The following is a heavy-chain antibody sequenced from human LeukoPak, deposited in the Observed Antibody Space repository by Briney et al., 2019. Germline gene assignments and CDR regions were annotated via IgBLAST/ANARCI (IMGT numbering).Heavy chain of an antibody. V-gene: IGHV4-39*01. D-gene: IGHD2-15*01. Sequence: SETLSLTCTVSGGSIISSDYHWGWVRQPPGKGLEWIVTISYSGNTDYNPSLRSRVTISVDTSNNQFSLRLGSVTAADTAVYHCARHCCSGPAKRVFDIRGQGTMVTVSS. CDR1: GGSIISSDYH. J-gene: IGHJ3*02. CDR2: ISYSGNT. CDR3: ARHCCSGPAKRVFDI.